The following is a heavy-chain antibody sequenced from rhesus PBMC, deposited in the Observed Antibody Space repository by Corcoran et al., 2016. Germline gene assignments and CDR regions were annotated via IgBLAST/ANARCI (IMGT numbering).Heavy chain of an antibody. CDR1: GGSVGRSNW. D-gene: IGHD3-3*01. J-gene: IGHJ4*01. V-gene: IGHV4-65*01. CDR2: ISGSSGST. CDR3: ARCGVLQYLDWLSDFDY. Sequence: QVQLQESGPGLVKPSETLSLTCAGCGGSVGRSNWWSWIRQPRGQGLEWIGYISGSSGSTYYNPSLKSRVTISTVTSKNQFSLKLSSVTAADTAVYYCARCGVLQYLDWLSDFDYWGQGVLVTVSS.